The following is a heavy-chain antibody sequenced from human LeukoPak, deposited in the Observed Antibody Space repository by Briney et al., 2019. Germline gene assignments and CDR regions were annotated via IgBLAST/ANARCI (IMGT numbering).Heavy chain of an antibody. CDR3: AGGRVWLAFDS. D-gene: IGHD5-18*01. J-gene: IGHJ4*02. CDR1: GGSISDYY. Sequence: SETLSLTCTVSGGSISDYYWTWIRQPSGKGLGWIAYVYYSGSTNYNPSLKSRVSISVDTSKNQFSLKLSSVTAADTAVYYCAGGRVWLAFDSWGQGTLVTVSS. CDR2: VYYSGST. V-gene: IGHV4-59*01.